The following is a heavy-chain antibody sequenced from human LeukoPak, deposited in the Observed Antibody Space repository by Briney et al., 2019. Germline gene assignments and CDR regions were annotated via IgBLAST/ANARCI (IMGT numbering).Heavy chain of an antibody. CDR1: GFTVSTNS. D-gene: IGHD4-17*01. CDR3: ARVSPNTVTTLQYFDY. CDR2: ISYDGSNK. J-gene: IGHJ4*02. Sequence: GGSLRLSCTVSGFTVSTNSMSWVRQAPGKGLEWVAVISYDGSNKHYADSVKGRFTISRDNSKNTLYLQMNSLRAEDTAVYYCARVSPNTVTTLQYFDYWGQGTLVTVSS. V-gene: IGHV3-30*03.